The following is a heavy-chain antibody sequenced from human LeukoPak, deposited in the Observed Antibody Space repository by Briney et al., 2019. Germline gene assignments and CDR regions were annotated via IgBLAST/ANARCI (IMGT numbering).Heavy chain of an antibody. CDR1: GFTFSSYG. D-gene: IGHD2-2*02. CDR2: ISYDGSNK. V-gene: IGHV3-30*18. Sequence: PGRSLRLSCAASGFTFSSYGMHWVRQAPGKGLEWVAVISYDGSNKYYADSVKGRFTISRDNSKNTLYLQMNSLRAEDTAVYYCAKGALIVPAAIKREYYSDYWGQGTLVTVSS. CDR3: AKGALIVPAAIKREYYSDY. J-gene: IGHJ4*02.